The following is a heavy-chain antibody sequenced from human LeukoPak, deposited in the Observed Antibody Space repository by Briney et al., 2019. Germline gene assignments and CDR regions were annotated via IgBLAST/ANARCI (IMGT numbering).Heavy chain of an antibody. Sequence: SQTLSLTCTVSGGSISSGGYYWSWIRQHPGKGLEWIGYIYYSGSTYYNPSLKSRVTISVDTSKNQFSLKLSSVTAADTAVYYCARGGGEGSYDGPFDPWGQGTLVTVSS. CDR3: ARGGGEGSYDGPFDP. CDR2: IYYSGST. V-gene: IGHV4-31*03. D-gene: IGHD1-26*01. J-gene: IGHJ5*02. CDR1: GGSISSGGYY.